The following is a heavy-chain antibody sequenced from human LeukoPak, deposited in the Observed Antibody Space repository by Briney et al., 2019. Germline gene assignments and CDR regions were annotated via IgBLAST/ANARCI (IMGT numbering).Heavy chain of an antibody. CDR1: GGSISSSNW. Sequence: SGTLSLTCAVSGGSISSSNWWSWVRQPPGKGLEWIGEIYHSGSTNYNPSLKSRVTISVDKSKNQFSLKLSSVTATDTAVYYCAREDDSSGYYYTFDYWXXGTXVXVSS. J-gene: IGHJ4*02. V-gene: IGHV4-4*02. D-gene: IGHD3-22*01. CDR2: IYHSGST. CDR3: AREDDSSGYYYTFDY.